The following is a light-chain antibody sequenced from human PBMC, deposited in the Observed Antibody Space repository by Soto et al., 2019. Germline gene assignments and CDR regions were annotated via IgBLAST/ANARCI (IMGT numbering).Light chain of an antibody. J-gene: IGLJ1*01. CDR2: DVV. V-gene: IGLV2-14*03. Sequence: LTQPASVSGTPGQSITISCTGTSSDVGGFNSVSWYQLRPGTAPKLILYDVVDRPSGVSYRFSGSKSGNTASLTISGLQAADEADYFCSSYTSTMTNVFGSGTKVTVL. CDR1: SSDVGGFNS. CDR3: SSYTSTMTNV.